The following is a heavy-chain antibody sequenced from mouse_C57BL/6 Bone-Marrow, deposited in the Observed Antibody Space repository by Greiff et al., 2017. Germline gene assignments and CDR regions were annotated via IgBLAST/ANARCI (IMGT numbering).Heavy chain of an antibody. J-gene: IGHJ3*01. CDR3: TRWGLYSNYVAWFAY. V-gene: IGHV1-15*01. Sequence: QVQLQQSGAELVRPGASVTLSCKASGYTFTDYEMHWVKQTPVHGLEWIGAIDPETGGTAYNQKFKGKAILTADKSSSTAYMELRSLTSEDSAVYYCTRWGLYSNYVAWFAYWGQGTLVTVSA. CDR1: GYTFTDYE. D-gene: IGHD2-5*01. CDR2: IDPETGGT.